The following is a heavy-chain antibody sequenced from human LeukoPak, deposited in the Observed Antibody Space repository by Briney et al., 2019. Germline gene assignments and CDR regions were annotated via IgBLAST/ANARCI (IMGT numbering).Heavy chain of an antibody. J-gene: IGHJ6*03. V-gene: IGHV3-23*01. CDR1: GFTFSNHA. CDR2: ISGSGGST. Sequence: GGSLRLSCAASGFTFSNHAMSWVRQAPGKGLEWVSAISGSGGSTYYADSVRGRFTISRDNSKNTVYLQMNSLRAEDTAVYYCARPRVKYYYSYVDVWGKGTTVTVSS. CDR3: ARPRVKYYYSYVDV. D-gene: IGHD3-3*01.